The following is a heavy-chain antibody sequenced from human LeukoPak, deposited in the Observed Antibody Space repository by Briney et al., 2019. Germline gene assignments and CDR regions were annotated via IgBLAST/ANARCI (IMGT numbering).Heavy chain of an antibody. CDR3: ARDQEGFDY. J-gene: IGHJ4*02. Sequence: ASVKVSCKASGYTFTSYHMHWVRQAPGQGLEWMGKINLSGGSTTYAQKFQGRVTMTRDTSTSTVHMELSGLRSEDTAVYYCARDQEGFDYWGQGTPVTVSS. CDR1: GYTFTSYH. CDR2: INLSGGST. V-gene: IGHV1-46*01.